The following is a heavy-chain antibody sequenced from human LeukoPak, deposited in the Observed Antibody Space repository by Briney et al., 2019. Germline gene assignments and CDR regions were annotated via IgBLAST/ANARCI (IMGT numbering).Heavy chain of an antibody. CDR2: IYHSGST. CDR1: GGSISSGGYS. Sequence: PSETLSLTCAVSGGSISSGGYSWSWIRQPPGKGLEWIGYIYHSGSTYYNPSLKSQVTISVDRSKNQFSLKLSSVTAADTAVYYCARGVGDSYFDYWGQGTLVTVSS. V-gene: IGHV4-30-2*01. CDR3: ARGVGDSYFDY. D-gene: IGHD3-10*01. J-gene: IGHJ4*02.